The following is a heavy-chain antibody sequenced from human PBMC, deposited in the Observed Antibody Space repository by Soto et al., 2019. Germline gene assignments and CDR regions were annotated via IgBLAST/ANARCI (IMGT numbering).Heavy chain of an antibody. V-gene: IGHV1-69*02. CDR2: IIPLLGIT. Sequence: QVQLVQSGAEVKKPGSSVKVSCKAPGGTFSNYAISWVRQAPGQGLEWMGRIIPLLGITNDAQKCQGRVTITADILTGTSYMELSSLRSEDTAVYYCASLPRGYCTTSSCFGYFAYWGQGNQVTVSS. CDR1: GGTFSNYA. CDR3: ASLPRGYCTTSSCFGYFAY. D-gene: IGHD2-2*01. J-gene: IGHJ4*02.